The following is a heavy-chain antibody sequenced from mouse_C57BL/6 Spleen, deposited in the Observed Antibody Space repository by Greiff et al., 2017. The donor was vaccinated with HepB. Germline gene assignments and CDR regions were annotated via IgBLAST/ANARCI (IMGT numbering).Heavy chain of an antibody. D-gene: IGHD1-1*01. CDR1: GYTFTDYN. Sequence: VQLKQSGPELVKPGASVKMSCKASGYTFTDYNMHWVKQSHGKSLEWIGYINPNNGGTSYNQKFKGKATLTVNKSSSTAYMELRSLTSEDSAVYYCARSLTTVVPYYAMDYWGQGTSVTVSS. CDR3: ARSLTTVVPYYAMDY. V-gene: IGHV1-22*01. J-gene: IGHJ4*01. CDR2: INPNNGGT.